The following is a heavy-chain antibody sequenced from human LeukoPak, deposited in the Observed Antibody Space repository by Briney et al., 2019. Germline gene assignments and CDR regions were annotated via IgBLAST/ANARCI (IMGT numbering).Heavy chain of an antibody. V-gene: IGHV1-69*13. J-gene: IGHJ5*02. CDR2: IIPIFGTA. CDR1: GGTFSSYA. CDR3: ARNLTGTTNWFDP. Sequence: SVKVSCKASGGTFSSYAISWVRQAPGQGLEWMGGIIPIFGTANYAQKFQGRVTITADESTSTAYMELSSLRSEDTAVYYCARNLTGTTNWFDPWGQGTLVTVSS. D-gene: IGHD1-7*01.